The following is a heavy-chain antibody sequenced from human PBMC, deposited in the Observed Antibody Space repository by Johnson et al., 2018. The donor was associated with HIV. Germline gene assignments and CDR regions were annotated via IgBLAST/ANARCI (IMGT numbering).Heavy chain of an antibody. CDR1: GFTLSTYG. J-gene: IGHJ3*02. D-gene: IGHD1-26*01. CDR2: VYSGGNT. Sequence: QVQLVESGGGVVQPGRSLRLSCAASGFTLSTYGMHWVRQAPGKGLEWVSIVYSGGNTYYTDSVKGRFTISRDNSKNTLYLQMNSLRAEDTAVYYCARDGKVGATPRRAFDIWGQGTMVTVSS. V-gene: IGHV3-NL1*01. CDR3: ARDGKVGATPRRAFDI.